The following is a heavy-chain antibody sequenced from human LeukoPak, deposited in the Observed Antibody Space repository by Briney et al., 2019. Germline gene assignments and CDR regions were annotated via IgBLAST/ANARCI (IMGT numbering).Heavy chain of an antibody. Sequence: SQTLSLTCTVSGGSINSGGYYWGWIRQHPGKGLDWIGYIYYTGSTDYSPSLKSRVTISVDTSKNQFSLKLSSVTAADTAVYYCARLLWSGYVVFDYWGQGTLVTVSS. CDR3: ARLLWSGYVVFDY. J-gene: IGHJ4*02. V-gene: IGHV4-31*03. D-gene: IGHD3-3*01. CDR2: IYYTGST. CDR1: GGSINSGGYY.